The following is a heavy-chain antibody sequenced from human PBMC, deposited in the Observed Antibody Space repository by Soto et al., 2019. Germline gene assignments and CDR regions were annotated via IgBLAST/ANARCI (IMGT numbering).Heavy chain of an antibody. J-gene: IGHJ4*02. CDR3: ARETLSGYEPFDY. D-gene: IGHD5-12*01. V-gene: IGHV3-74*01. Sequence: GGSLRLSCAASGFTFSSYWMHWVRQAPGKGLVWVSRINSDGSSTSYADSVKGRFTISRDNAKNTLYLQMNSLRAEDTAVYYCARETLSGYEPFDYWGQGTLVTVSS. CDR2: INSDGSST. CDR1: GFTFSSYW.